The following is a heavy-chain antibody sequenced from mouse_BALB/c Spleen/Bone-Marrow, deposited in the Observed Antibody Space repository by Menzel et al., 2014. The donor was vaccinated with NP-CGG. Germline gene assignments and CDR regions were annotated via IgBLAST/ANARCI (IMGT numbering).Heavy chain of an antibody. CDR2: ISSGGSYI. D-gene: IGHD2-3*01. CDR1: GFAFXTYD. J-gene: IGHJ1*01. CDR3: ASIDGYPHGYIEV. Sequence: EVKLVESGGGLVKPGGSLKLSCAASGFAFXTYDMSWVCQAPEKRLEWVATISSGGSYIYYPDSVKGRFTVSRDSVRNTQYLQMSSLRSKETAMYYCASIDGYPHGYIEVWGAGTTVTVSS. V-gene: IGHV5-9*02.